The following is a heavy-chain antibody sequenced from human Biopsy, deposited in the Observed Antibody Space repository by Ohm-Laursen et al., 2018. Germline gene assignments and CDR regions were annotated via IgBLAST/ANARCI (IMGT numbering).Heavy chain of an antibody. V-gene: IGHV3-33*01. CDR1: GFTFKNDN. J-gene: IGHJ2*01. CDR3: ARDLRGHWFFDL. CDR2: IYNDGINE. Sequence: SSLRLSCAASGFTFKNDNMHWVRQAPGKGLEWVAAIYNDGINEYYADSVKGRFTISRDDSKNTLYLQMNSLRVEDTAVFYCARDLRGHWFFDLWGRGTLATVSS. D-gene: IGHD5/OR15-5a*01.